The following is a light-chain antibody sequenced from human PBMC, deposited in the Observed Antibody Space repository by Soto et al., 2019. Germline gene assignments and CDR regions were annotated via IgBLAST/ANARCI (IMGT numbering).Light chain of an antibody. J-gene: IGLJ1*01. Sequence: QSALTQPPSVSAAPGQKVTISCSGSSSNIGNNYVSWYQQLPGTAPKLLIYDNNKRPSGIPDRFSGSKSGTSATLGITGLQTGDEADYYCGTWDSSLSHYVFGTGTKVTVL. CDR3: GTWDSSLSHYV. CDR2: DNN. V-gene: IGLV1-51*01. CDR1: SSNIGNNY.